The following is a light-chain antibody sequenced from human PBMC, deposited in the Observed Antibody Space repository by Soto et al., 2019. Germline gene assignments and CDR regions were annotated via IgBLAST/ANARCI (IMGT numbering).Light chain of an antibody. J-gene: IGKJ5*01. Sequence: AIQLTESPSSLSASVGARVPITCRASQGISTLLAWYQQKPGKAPKLLIYDASSLESGVPSRFSGSGSGTEFTLTISSLQPDDFATYYCQQYNSYITFGKGTRRVI. CDR1: QGISTL. CDR3: QQYNSYIT. CDR2: DAS. V-gene: IGKV1-13*02.